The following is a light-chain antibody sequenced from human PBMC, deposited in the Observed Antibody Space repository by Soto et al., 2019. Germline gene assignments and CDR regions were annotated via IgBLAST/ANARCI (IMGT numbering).Light chain of an antibody. Sequence: AIPMTQSPSSLSASVGDRVTISCRASQSIGNALGWYQQKPGKPPKVLIYGASNLQSGVPPRFSGSRSGTDFTLAITSLQPEDSPTYYCLQDINYPWTFGQGTKVEIK. CDR3: LQDINYPWT. CDR2: GAS. J-gene: IGKJ1*01. CDR1: QSIGNA. V-gene: IGKV1-6*01.